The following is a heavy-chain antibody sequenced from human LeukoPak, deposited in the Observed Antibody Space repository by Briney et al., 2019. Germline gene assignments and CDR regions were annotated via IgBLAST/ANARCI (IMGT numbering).Heavy chain of an antibody. CDR1: GFTFSSYA. J-gene: IGHJ4*02. CDR3: AKGGLAEMATITGFDY. D-gene: IGHD5-24*01. Sequence: GGSLRLSCAASGFTFSSYAMSWVRQAPGKGLEWVSAISGSGGSTYYADSVKGRFTISRDNSKNTLYLQMNSLRAEDTAVYYCAKGGLAEMATITGFDYWGQGTLVTVSS. V-gene: IGHV3-23*01. CDR2: ISGSGGST.